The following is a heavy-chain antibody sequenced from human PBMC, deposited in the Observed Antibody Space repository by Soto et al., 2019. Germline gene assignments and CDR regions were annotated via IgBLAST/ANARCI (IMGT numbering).Heavy chain of an antibody. J-gene: IGHJ4*02. Sequence: QVQLVESGGSLAKPGGSLRLSCAASGFTFSDYYMSWIRQAPGKGLEWISYISSSSSYTNYADSVKGRFTISRDNAKNSLYLQMNSLRAEDTAVYYCARPDFYSGYDCAYWGQGTLVTVSS. CDR3: ARPDFYSGYDCAY. CDR1: GFTFSDYY. D-gene: IGHD5-12*01. CDR2: ISSSSSYT. V-gene: IGHV3-11*05.